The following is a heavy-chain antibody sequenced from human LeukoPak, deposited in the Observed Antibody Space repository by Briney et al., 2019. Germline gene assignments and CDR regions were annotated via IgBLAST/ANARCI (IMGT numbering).Heavy chain of an antibody. D-gene: IGHD6-13*01. CDR1: GFSVSSNY. CDR2: IYSGGST. Sequence: GGSLRLSCAASGFSVSSNYMSWVRQAPGKGLEWVSVIYSGGSTYYADSVKGQFTVSRDISKNTLYLQMNSLRAEDTAVYYCARSIAAAAHYYYYGMDVWGKGTTVTVSS. CDR3: ARSIAAAAHYYYYGMDV. V-gene: IGHV3-53*01. J-gene: IGHJ6*04.